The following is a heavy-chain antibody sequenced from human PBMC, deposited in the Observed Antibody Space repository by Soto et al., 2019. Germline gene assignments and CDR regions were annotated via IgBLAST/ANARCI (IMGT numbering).Heavy chain of an antibody. D-gene: IGHD1-26*01. J-gene: IGHJ4*02. CDR2: IKPKTDGGAV. V-gene: IGHV3-15*01. Sequence: EVQLVESGGGLVEPGVSLRLSCVGSGFTFKNAMMSWVRQAPGKGLEWLGRIKPKTDGGAVDYGTPIKGRFSISRDDSKNTVYLQMNGLKSEDTAVYFCTTFAPWYGSNPDFWGPGTQVTVSS. CDR1: GFTFKNAM. CDR3: TTFAPWYGSNPDF.